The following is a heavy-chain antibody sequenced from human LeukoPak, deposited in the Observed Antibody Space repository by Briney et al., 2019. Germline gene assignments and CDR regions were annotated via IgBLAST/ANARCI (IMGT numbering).Heavy chain of an antibody. CDR2: IWYDGGNK. Sequence: VGSLRLSCAPSGFTCSIYARHWVRQAPGKGLEWVAVIWYDGGNKYYGDTVKGRLTISRDNPTNTLYLQMHSMRVEDTAVYYCVRVRSSSWYDYWGQGALVTVSS. CDR3: VRVRSSSWYDY. D-gene: IGHD6-13*01. V-gene: IGHV3-33*01. J-gene: IGHJ4*02. CDR1: GFTCSIYA.